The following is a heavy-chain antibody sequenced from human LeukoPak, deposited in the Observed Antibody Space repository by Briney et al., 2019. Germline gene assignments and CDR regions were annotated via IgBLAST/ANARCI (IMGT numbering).Heavy chain of an antibody. V-gene: IGHV3-30*03. Sequence: QAGGSLRLSCAASGFTFSSYAMSWVRQAPGKGLEWVAVISDDGGNTYYAGSVKGRFTVSRDNSKNMLYLQMNSLRAEDTAVYYCAGDYPDYWGQGTLVTVSS. CDR3: AGDYPDY. D-gene: IGHD4-17*01. CDR2: ISDDGGNT. CDR1: GFTFSSYA. J-gene: IGHJ4*02.